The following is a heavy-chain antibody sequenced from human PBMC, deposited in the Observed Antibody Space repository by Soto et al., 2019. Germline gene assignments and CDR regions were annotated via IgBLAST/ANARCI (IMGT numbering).Heavy chain of an antibody. J-gene: IGHJ4*02. Sequence: QVQLVESGGGVVQPGRSLRLSCAASGFTFSSYGMHWVRQAPGKGLEWVAVISYDGSNKYYADSVKGRFTISRDNSKNTPYLQKNSLRAEDTAVYYCAKSPLSVTSSYYFDYWGQGTLVTVSS. V-gene: IGHV3-30*18. CDR1: GFTFSSYG. CDR2: ISYDGSNK. CDR3: AKSPLSVTSSYYFDY. D-gene: IGHD4-17*01.